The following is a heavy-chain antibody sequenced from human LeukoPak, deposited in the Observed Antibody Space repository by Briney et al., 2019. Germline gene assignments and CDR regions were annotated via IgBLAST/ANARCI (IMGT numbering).Heavy chain of an antibody. CDR1: GYSFTSHY. D-gene: IGHD4-23*01. J-gene: IGHJ1*01. CDR3: ARDLISSDYGGNSEEH. Sequence: GASVKVSCKASGYSFTSHYMHWVRQAPGQGLEWMGIINPSGGSTSYAQKFQGRVTMTRDTSTSTVYMELSSLRSEDTAVYYCARDLISSDYGGNSEEHWGQGTLVTVSS. CDR2: INPSGGST. V-gene: IGHV1-46*01.